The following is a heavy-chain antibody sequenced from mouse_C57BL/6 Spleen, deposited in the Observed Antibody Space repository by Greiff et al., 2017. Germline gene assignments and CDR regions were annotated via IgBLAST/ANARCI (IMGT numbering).Heavy chain of an antibody. V-gene: IGHV5-4*03. Sequence: EVMLVESGGGLVKPGGSLKLSCAASGFTFSSYAMSWVRQTPEKRLEWVATISDGGSYTYYPDNVKGRFTISRDNAKNNLYLQMSHLKSEDTAMYYCARGGEVTALDYWGQGTTLTVSS. CDR3: ARGGEVTALDY. CDR2: ISDGGSYT. J-gene: IGHJ2*01. D-gene: IGHD2-2*01. CDR1: GFTFSSYA.